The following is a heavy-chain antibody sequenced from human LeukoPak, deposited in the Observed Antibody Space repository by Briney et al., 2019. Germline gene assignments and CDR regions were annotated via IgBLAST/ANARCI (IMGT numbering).Heavy chain of an antibody. D-gene: IGHD5-24*01. Sequence: ASVKVSCKASGYTFTHYGINWVRQAAGQGLEWMGWISAYNGNTNYAQKFQGRVTMTTDTSTSTAYMELRSLRSDDTAVYYCARVMAVGGGGYNLRGSFDYWGQGTLVTVSS. CDR3: ARVMAVGGGGYNLRGSFDY. CDR2: ISAYNGNT. J-gene: IGHJ4*02. CDR1: GYTFTHYG. V-gene: IGHV1-18*01.